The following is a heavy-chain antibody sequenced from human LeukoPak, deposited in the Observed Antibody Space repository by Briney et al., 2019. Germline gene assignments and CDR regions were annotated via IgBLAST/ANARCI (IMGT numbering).Heavy chain of an antibody. J-gene: IGHJ4*02. Sequence: GGSLRLSCAASGFTVSSKYMSWVRQAPGKGLEWVSIIYSDGTSYYADSVKGRFTISRDDSRNTLYLQMNSLRPEDTAVYYCATPRGIWGVSLDHWGQGTLVTVSS. V-gene: IGHV3-53*01. CDR2: IYSDGTS. CDR3: ATPRGIWGVSLDH. D-gene: IGHD3-10*01. CDR1: GFTVSSKY.